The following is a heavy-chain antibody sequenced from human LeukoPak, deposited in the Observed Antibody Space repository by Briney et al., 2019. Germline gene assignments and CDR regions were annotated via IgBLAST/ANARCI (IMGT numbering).Heavy chain of an antibody. J-gene: IGHJ4*02. V-gene: IGHV3-30*02. CDR1: GFTFNRSD. CDR2: IRYDGSET. D-gene: IGHD2-21*01. CDR3: AKDGDDCIDY. Sequence: GGTLRLTCAASGFTFNRSDMHWVRQAPGKGLEGVAYIRYDGSETFYADFVKCRFTISRDNSKNTLPLQLNTLRPEDTALYYCAKDGDDCIDYWGPGTLVTVSS.